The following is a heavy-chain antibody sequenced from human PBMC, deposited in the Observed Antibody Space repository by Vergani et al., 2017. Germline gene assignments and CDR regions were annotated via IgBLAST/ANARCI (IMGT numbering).Heavy chain of an antibody. D-gene: IGHD3-22*01. Sequence: QVQLQESGPGLVKPSQTLSLTCPVSGGSISSGDYYWSWIRQPPGKGLEWIGYIYYSGSTYYNPSLKSRVTISVDTSKNQFSLKLSSVTAADTAVYYCAREAHYYDSSGYYCRAFDIWGQGTMVTVSS. J-gene: IGHJ3*02. CDR3: AREAHYYDSSGYYCRAFDI. V-gene: IGHV4-30-4*01. CDR1: GGSISSGDYY. CDR2: IYYSGST.